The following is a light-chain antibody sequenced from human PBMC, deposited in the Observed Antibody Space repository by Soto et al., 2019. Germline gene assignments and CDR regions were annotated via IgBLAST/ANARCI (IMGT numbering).Light chain of an antibody. Sequence: EIVLTQSPATLSLSPGERATLSCRASQSVSSYLAWYQQKPGQAPRLLIYDASNRATGIPARFSGSGSGTDFTLTISSLVPEDFAVYYCRQRNNWPLTFGGGTKVDIK. CDR1: QSVSSY. CDR2: DAS. V-gene: IGKV3-11*01. CDR3: RQRNNWPLT. J-gene: IGKJ4*02.